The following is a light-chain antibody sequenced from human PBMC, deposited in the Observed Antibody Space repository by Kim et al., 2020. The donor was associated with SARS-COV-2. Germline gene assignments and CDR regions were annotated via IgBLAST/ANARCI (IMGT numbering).Light chain of an antibody. Sequence: GQSITVACTGTSSDVGEYDYVSWYQNRPGKVPRLMIYDVNKRPSGDSTRFSGSKSGNTASLTISGLQAEDEADYYCSSFTSSSTFVFGTGTKVTVL. J-gene: IGLJ1*01. CDR2: DVN. CDR1: SSDVGEYDY. CDR3: SSFTSSSTFV. V-gene: IGLV2-14*03.